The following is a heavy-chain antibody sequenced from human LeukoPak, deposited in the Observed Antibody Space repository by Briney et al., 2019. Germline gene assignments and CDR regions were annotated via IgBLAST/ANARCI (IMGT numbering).Heavy chain of an antibody. CDR3: AKDMVRGVSEPLFDY. V-gene: IGHV3-23*01. Sequence: GGSLRLSCAASGFTFSSYAMSWVRQAPGKGLEWVSIATGSGGSTYNADFVKGRFTISRDNSKNTLYLQMNSLRAEDTAVYYCAKDMVRGVSEPLFDYWGQGTLVTVSS. J-gene: IGHJ4*02. D-gene: IGHD3-10*01. CDR2: ATGSGGST. CDR1: GFTFSSYA.